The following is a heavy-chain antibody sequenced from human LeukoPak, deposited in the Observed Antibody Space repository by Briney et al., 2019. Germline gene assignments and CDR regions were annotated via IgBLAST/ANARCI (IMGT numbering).Heavy chain of an antibody. CDR1: GYTFTCYY. CDR3: ARGPMPYSGSPFIDY. CDR2: INPNSCGT. D-gene: IGHD1-26*01. J-gene: IGHJ4*02. V-gene: IGHV1-2*02. Sequence: AASVKVSCKASGYTFTCYYMHWVRQATGQGLEWMGWINPNSCGTNYAQKFQGRVTMTRDTSISTAYMELSRLRSDDTAVYYCARGPMPYSGSPFIDYWGQGTLVTVSS.